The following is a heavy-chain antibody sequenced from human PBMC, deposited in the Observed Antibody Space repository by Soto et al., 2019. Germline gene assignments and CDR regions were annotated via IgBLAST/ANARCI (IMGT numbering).Heavy chain of an antibody. D-gene: IGHD2-2*01. J-gene: IGHJ6*02. CDR2: IYYNGST. CDR1: GGSISSYY. Sequence: PSETLSLTCTVSGGSISSYYWSWIRQPPGKGLEWIGYIYYNGSTNYNLSLKSRVTISVDTSKNQFSLKLSSVTAADTAVYYCARDGGYCSSTSCRGYYYYYGMDVWGQGTTVTVSS. CDR3: ARDGGYCSSTSCRGYYYYYGMDV. V-gene: IGHV4-59*01.